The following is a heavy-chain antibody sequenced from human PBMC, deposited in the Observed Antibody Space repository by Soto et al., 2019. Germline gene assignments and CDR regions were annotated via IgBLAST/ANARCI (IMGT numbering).Heavy chain of an antibody. CDR3: ARGTPFLGDYYYYMDV. D-gene: IGHD2-15*01. V-gene: IGHV4-34*01. CDR2: INHSGST. CDR1: GGSFSGYY. J-gene: IGHJ6*03. Sequence: SETLSLTCAVYGGSFSGYYWSWIRQPPGKGLEWIGEINHSGSTNYNPSLKSRVTISVDTSKNQFSLKLSSVTAADTAVYYCARGTPFLGDYYYYMDVWGKGTTVTVSS.